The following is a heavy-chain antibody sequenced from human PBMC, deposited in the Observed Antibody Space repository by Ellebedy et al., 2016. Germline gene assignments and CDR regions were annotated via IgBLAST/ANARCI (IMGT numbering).Heavy chain of an antibody. CDR3: VRSAYSYSHFDY. CDR2: VYYTGDT. CDR1: DGPFYTYY. D-gene: IGHD5-12*01. Sequence: SETLSLTCTVSDGPFYTYYWNWIRQPPGKGLEWIGNVYYTGDTNYNPSLKSRVTMAVDMSKKQVSLKLTSVAAADTAVYYCVRSAYSYSHFDYWGQGSLVTVSS. V-gene: IGHV4-59*01. J-gene: IGHJ4*02.